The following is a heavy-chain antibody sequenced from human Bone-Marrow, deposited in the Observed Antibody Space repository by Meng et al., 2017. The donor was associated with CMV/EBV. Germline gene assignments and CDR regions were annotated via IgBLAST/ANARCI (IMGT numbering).Heavy chain of an antibody. J-gene: IGHJ4*02. V-gene: IGHV1-18*01. Sequence: ASVKVSCKASGYTFINYDINWVRQAPGQGLEWMGWISVYNGNTKYAQKFQGRVTTTTDTSTSTAYMELRSLRSDDTAVYYCARDPFLWSWFKEEVPGLGYWGQGTLVTVSS. D-gene: IGHD3-22*01. CDR3: ARDPFLWSWFKEEVPGLGY. CDR2: ISVYNGNT. CDR1: GYTFINYD.